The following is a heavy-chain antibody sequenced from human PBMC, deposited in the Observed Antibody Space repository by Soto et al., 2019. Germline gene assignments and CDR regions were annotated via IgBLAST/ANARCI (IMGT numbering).Heavy chain of an antibody. J-gene: IGHJ4*02. Sequence: PGESLKISCAASGFTFSSYSMNWVRQAPGKGLEWVSSISSSSSYIYYADSVKGRFTISRDNAKNSLYLQMNSLRAEDTAVYYCARDMYYYDSSGIDYWGQGTLVTVSS. V-gene: IGHV3-21*01. CDR3: ARDMYYYDSSGIDY. CDR1: GFTFSSYS. CDR2: ISSSSSYI. D-gene: IGHD3-22*01.